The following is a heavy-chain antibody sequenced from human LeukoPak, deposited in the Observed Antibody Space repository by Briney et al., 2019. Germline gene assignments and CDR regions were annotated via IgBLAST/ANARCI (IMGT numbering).Heavy chain of an antibody. CDR2: INHSGST. CDR1: GGSFSGYY. Sequence: SETLSLTCAVYGGSFSGYYWSWIRQPPGKGLEWIGEINHSGSTNYNPSLKSRVTISVDTSKNQFSLKLSSVTAADTAVYYCARNLAVVTLNPYGMDVWGQGTTVTVSS. CDR3: ARNLAVVTLNPYGMDV. J-gene: IGHJ6*02. D-gene: IGHD4-23*01. V-gene: IGHV4-34*01.